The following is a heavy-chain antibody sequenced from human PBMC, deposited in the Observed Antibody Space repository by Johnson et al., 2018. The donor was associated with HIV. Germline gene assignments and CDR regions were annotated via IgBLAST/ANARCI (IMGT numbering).Heavy chain of an antibody. CDR1: GFTFSDYY. J-gene: IGHJ3*02. Sequence: QVQLVESGGGLGKPGGSLRLSCAASGFTFSDYYMNWLRQAPGKGLEWVSYISSTGSTIYYAESVKGRFTISRDNAKNSLYLQMNNLRAEDTAVYFCARGCGGDCAHQEAFDIWGQGTMVTVSS. CDR2: ISSTGSTI. V-gene: IGHV3-11*01. CDR3: ARGCGGDCAHQEAFDI. D-gene: IGHD2-21*02.